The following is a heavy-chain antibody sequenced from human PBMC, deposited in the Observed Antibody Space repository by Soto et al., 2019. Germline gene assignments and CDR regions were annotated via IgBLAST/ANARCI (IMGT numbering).Heavy chain of an antibody. CDR2: ISYDGSNK. CDR1: GFTFSSYG. Sequence: QVQLVESXXXXXXXXXXXRLSCAASGFTFSSYGMHWVRQAPGKGLEWVAVISYDGSNKYYADSVKGRFTISRDNSKNTLYLQMNSLRAEDTAVYYCAKIGYSYGDAFDIWGQGTMVTVSS. CDR3: AKIGYSYGDAFDI. V-gene: IGHV3-30*18. D-gene: IGHD5-18*01. J-gene: IGHJ3*02.